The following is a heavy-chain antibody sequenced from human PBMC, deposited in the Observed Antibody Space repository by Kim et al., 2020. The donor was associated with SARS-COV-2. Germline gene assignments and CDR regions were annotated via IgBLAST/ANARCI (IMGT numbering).Heavy chain of an antibody. V-gene: IGHV3-48*02. D-gene: IGHD3-10*01. J-gene: IGHJ4*02. CDR3: AKDESGRKYFDY. Sequence: YYADSVKGRFTISRDSAKNSLYLQMNSLRDEDTAVYYCAKDESGRKYFDYWGQGTLVTVSS.